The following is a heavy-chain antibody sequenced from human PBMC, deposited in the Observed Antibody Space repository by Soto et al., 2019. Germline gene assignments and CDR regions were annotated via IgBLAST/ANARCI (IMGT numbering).Heavy chain of an antibody. CDR2: ISGSGGST. D-gene: IGHD4-17*01. CDR1: GFTFSSYA. CDR3: AKASGDYVSYYDCYMDV. V-gene: IGHV3-23*01. J-gene: IGHJ6*03. Sequence: EVQLLESGGGLVQPGGSLRLSCAASGFTFSSYAMSWVRQAPGKGLEWVSAISGSGGSTYYADSVKGRFTISRDNSKNTLYLQMNSLRAEDTAVYYCAKASGDYVSYYDCYMDVWGKGTTVTVSS.